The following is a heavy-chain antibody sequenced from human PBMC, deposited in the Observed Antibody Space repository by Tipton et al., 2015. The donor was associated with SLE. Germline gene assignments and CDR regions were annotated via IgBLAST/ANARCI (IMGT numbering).Heavy chain of an antibody. Sequence: TLSLTCTVSGASVRNHYWSWIRQSAGKGLEWIGRFYSSGSSNYNPSLRSRVTISVDTSKNQFSLKVNSVTAADTAVYYCARGESGDYHDAFDTWGQGTMVTVSS. J-gene: IGHJ3*02. CDR3: ARGESGDYHDAFDT. V-gene: IGHV4-4*07. CDR1: GASVRNHY. D-gene: IGHD3-3*01. CDR2: FYSSGSS.